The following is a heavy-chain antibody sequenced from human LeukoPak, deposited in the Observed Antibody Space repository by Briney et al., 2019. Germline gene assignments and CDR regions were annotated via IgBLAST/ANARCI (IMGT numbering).Heavy chain of an antibody. CDR1: GYSISSGYY. CDR2: INHSGST. J-gene: IGHJ4*02. V-gene: IGHV4-38-2*02. Sequence: SETLSLTCTVSGYSISSGYYWSWIRQPPGKGLEWIGEINHSGSTNYNPSLKSRVTISVDTSKNQFSLKLSSVTAADTAVYYCASLGRGYWGQGTLVTVSS. CDR3: ASLGRGY. D-gene: IGHD3/OR15-3a*01.